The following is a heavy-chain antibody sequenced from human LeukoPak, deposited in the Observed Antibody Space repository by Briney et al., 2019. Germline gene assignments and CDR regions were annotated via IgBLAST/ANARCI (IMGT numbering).Heavy chain of an antibody. CDR3: AKDYGDYETYFDY. Sequence: ASVKVSCKASGYTFTGYYMHWVRQAPGQGLEWMGWINPNSGGTNYAQKFQGRVTMTRDTSISTAYMELSRLRSDDTALYYCAKDYGDYETYFDYWGQGTLVTVSS. CDR2: INPNSGGT. V-gene: IGHV1-2*02. CDR1: GYTFTGYY. D-gene: IGHD4-17*01. J-gene: IGHJ4*02.